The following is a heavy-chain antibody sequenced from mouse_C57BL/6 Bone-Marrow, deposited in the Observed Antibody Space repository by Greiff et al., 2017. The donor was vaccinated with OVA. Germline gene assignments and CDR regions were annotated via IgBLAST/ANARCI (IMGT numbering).Heavy chain of an antibody. Sequence: QVQLQQSGAELVRPGASVTLSCKASGYTFTDYEMHWVKQTPVHGLEWIGAIDPETGGTAYNQKFKGMAILTADKSASTAYMELRSLTSEDSAVSYCTYYPYAMDYWGQGTSVTVSS. CDR2: IDPETGGT. V-gene: IGHV1-15*01. CDR1: GYTFTDYE. CDR3: TYYPYAMDY. D-gene: IGHD1-1*01. J-gene: IGHJ4*01.